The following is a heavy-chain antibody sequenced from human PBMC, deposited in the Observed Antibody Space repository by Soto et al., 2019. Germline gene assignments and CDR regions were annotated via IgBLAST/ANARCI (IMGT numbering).Heavy chain of an antibody. Sequence: PSQTLSLTCAISGDSVSSNSAAWNWIRRSPSGGLEWLGRTYYRSRWYNDYAVSVRSRITINPDTSKNQFSLHLNSVTPEDTAVYYGAGTTSLQWYYMDVWGKGTTVTGSS. J-gene: IGHJ6*03. V-gene: IGHV6-1*01. CDR1: GDSVSSNSAA. CDR2: TYYRSRWYN. CDR3: AGTTSLQWYYMDV. D-gene: IGHD1-7*01.